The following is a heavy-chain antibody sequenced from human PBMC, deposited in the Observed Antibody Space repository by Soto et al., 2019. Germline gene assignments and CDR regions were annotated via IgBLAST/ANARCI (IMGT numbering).Heavy chain of an antibody. Sequence: QVQLQESGPGLVKPSETLSLTCTVSGGSVSSGSYYWSWIRQPPGKGLEWIVYIYYSGSTNYNPSLKSRVTKSVDTSKTQFSLTLSSVTAADTAVYYCASPLYSYGPMAVWGQGTTVTVSS. CDR1: GGSVSSGSYY. CDR2: IYYSGST. J-gene: IGHJ6*02. CDR3: ASPLYSYGPMAV. V-gene: IGHV4-61*01. D-gene: IGHD5-18*01.